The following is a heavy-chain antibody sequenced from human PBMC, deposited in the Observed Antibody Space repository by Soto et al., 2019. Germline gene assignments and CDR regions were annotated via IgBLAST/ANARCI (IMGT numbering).Heavy chain of an antibody. CDR1: GGTFSSYA. D-gene: IGHD3-22*01. CDR2: IIPIFGTA. J-gene: IGHJ5*02. Sequence: SVKVSCKASGGTFSSYAISWVRQAPGQGLEWMGGIIPIFGTANYSQKFQGRVTITADKSTSTAYMELSSMRSEDTAVYYCARGWSGYYYNSTGHYSTRWFDPWGQGTLVTVS. V-gene: IGHV1-69*06. CDR3: ARGWSGYYYNSTGHYSTRWFDP.